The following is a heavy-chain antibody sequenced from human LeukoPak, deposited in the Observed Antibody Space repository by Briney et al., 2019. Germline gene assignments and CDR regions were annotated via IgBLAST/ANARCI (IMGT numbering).Heavy chain of an antibody. J-gene: IGHJ5*02. D-gene: IGHD6-13*01. V-gene: IGHV1-69*05. CDR2: IIPIFGTA. Sequence: SVKVSCKASGGTFSSYAISWVRQAPGQGLEWMGGIIPIFGTANYAQKFQGRVTITTDESTSTAYMELSSLRSEDTAVYYRARDQSLAAQRGWFDPWGQGTLVTVSS. CDR1: GGTFSSYA. CDR3: ARDQSLAAQRGWFDP.